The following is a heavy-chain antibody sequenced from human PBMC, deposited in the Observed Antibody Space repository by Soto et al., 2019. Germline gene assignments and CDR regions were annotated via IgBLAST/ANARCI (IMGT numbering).Heavy chain of an antibody. D-gene: IGHD5-12*01. Sequence: PSDTLSLTCSVYGGSFSGYYWSWIRSPPGKGLEWIGEINHSGSTNYNPSLKSRVTISVDTSKNQFSLKLSSVTAADTAVYCCARGVATIRHWFDPWGQGTLVTVSS. CDR1: GGSFSGYY. V-gene: IGHV4-34*01. J-gene: IGHJ5*02. CDR2: INHSGST. CDR3: ARGVATIRHWFDP.